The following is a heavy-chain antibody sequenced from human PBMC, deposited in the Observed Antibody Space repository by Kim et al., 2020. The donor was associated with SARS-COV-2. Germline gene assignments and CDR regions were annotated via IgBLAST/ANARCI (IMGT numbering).Heavy chain of an antibody. Sequence: YAQKLQGRVTMATDTSTSTAYMELRSLRSDDAAVYYCAREKSAAAAEVDYWGQGTLVTVSS. CDR3: AREKSAAAAEVDY. D-gene: IGHD2-15*01. V-gene: IGHV1-18*01. J-gene: IGHJ4*02.